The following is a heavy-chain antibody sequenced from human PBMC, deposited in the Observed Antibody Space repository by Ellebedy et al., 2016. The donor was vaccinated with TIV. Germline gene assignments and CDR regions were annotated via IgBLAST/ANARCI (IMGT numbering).Heavy chain of an antibody. CDR2: ISSSSSYI. CDR1: GCTFSSYS. D-gene: IGHD3-22*01. CDR3: ASWGYYDSSGYNAPTDY. Sequence: GGSLRLSXAASGCTFSSYSMNWVRQAPGKGLEWVSSISSSSSYIYYADSVKGRFTISRDNAKNSLYLQMNSLRDEDTAVYYCASWGYYDSSGYNAPTDYWGQGTLVTVSS. V-gene: IGHV3-21*01. J-gene: IGHJ4*02.